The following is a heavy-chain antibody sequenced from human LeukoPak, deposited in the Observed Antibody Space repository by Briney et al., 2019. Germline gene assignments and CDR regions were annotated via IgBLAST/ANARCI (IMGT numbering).Heavy chain of an antibody. CDR3: ARVGTTNYYFYYMDV. D-gene: IGHD2-2*01. J-gene: IGHJ6*03. V-gene: IGHV3-7*01. CDR2: IKQDGSEK. CDR1: RFTFSSYW. Sequence: GGLRLSCAASRFTFSSYWMSWVREAPGKGLEWVANIKQDGSEKYYVDSVKGRFTISRDNAKNSLYLQMNSMRAEDTAVYYCARVGTTNYYFYYMDVWGKGTTVTVSS.